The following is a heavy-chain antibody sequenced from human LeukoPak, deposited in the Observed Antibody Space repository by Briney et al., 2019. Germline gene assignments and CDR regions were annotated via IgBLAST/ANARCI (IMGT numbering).Heavy chain of an antibody. V-gene: IGHV3-23*01. CDR2: IGGSGGST. CDR3: AKDSDYYGSGRGEYDY. J-gene: IGHJ4*02. Sequence: PGGSLRLSCAASGFTFSSYAMSWVRQAPGKGLEWVSAIGGSGGSTYYADSVKGRFTISRDNSKNTLYLQMNSLRAEDTAVYYCAKDSDYYGSGRGEYDYWGQGTLVTVSS. D-gene: IGHD3-10*01. CDR1: GFTFSSYA.